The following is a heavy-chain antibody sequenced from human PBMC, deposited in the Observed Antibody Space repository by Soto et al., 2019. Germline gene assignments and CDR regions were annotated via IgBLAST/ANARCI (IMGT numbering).Heavy chain of an antibody. CDR1: GYTFTGYY. Sequence: ASVKVSCKASGYTFTGYYMHWVRQAPGQGFVWMGWINPNSGGTNYAQKFQGWVTMTRDTSISTAYMELSRLRSDDTAVYYCARDGGDVPGPMDVWGQGTTVTVSS. D-gene: IGHD3-16*01. CDR2: INPNSGGT. J-gene: IGHJ6*02. CDR3: ARDGGDVPGPMDV. V-gene: IGHV1-2*04.